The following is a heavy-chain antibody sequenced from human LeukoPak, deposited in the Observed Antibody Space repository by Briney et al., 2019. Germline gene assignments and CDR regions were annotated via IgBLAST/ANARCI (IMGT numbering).Heavy chain of an antibody. CDR1: GFTFSDYY. V-gene: IGHV3-11*04. CDR2: ISSSGSTI. Sequence: GGSLRLSCAASGFTFSDYYMSWIRQAPRKGLEWVSYISSSGSTIYYADSVKGRFTISRDNAKNSLYLQMNSLRAEDTAVYYCARDFEYSSSSPNYWGQGTLVTVSS. CDR3: ARDFEYSSSSPNY. J-gene: IGHJ4*02. D-gene: IGHD6-6*01.